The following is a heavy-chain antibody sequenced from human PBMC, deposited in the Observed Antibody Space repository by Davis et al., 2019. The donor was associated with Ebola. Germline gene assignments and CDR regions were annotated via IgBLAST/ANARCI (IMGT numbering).Heavy chain of an antibody. CDR3: TLTVTSFDY. V-gene: IGHV3-73*01. CDR2: IRSKANSYAT. CDR1: GFTFSGSA. J-gene: IGHJ4*02. Sequence: GGSLRLSCAASGFTFSGSAMHWVRQASGKGLEWVGRIRSKANSYATAYAASVKGRFTISRDDSKNTAYLQMNSLKTEDTAVYYCTLTVTSFDYWGQGTLVTVSS. D-gene: IGHD4-17*01.